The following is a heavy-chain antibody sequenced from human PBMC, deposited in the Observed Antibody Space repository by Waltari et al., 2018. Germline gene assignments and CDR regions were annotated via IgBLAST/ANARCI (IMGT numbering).Heavy chain of an antibody. CDR3: ARQNYGARWDFDY. Sequence: QVQLEESGPGLVKPSETLSLNCSVSGGCINSGTFYWSWIRQPAGKGLEWIGRMFTNGYTNYSPSLKSRVTISGDTSKNHFSLRLESVTAADAAVYFCARQNYGARWDFDYWGRGTLVTVSS. CDR1: GGCINSGTFY. J-gene: IGHJ4*02. D-gene: IGHD3-10*01. CDR2: MFTNGYT. V-gene: IGHV4-61*02.